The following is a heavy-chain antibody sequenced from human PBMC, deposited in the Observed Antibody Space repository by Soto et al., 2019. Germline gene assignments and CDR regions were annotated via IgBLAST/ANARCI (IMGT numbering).Heavy chain of an antibody. V-gene: IGHV3-23*01. D-gene: IGHD3-9*01. CDR1: GFTFSSYA. CDR2: ISGSGGST. CDR3: AKDEGDVLRYFDWSRPAFDI. Sequence: GGSLRLSCGVSGFTFSSYAMSWVRQAPGKGLEWVSAISGSGGSTYYADSVKGRFTISRDNSKNTLYLQMNSLRAEDTAVYYCAKDEGDVLRYFDWSRPAFDIWGQGTMVTVSS. J-gene: IGHJ3*02.